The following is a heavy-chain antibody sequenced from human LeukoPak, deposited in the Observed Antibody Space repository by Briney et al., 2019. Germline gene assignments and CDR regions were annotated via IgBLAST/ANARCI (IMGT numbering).Heavy chain of an antibody. Sequence: GGSLRLSCAASGFTFSSYWMPWVRQAPGKGLVWVSRIKSDGSTSYADSVKGRFTVSRDNSKNTVSLQMNSLRAEDTGVYYCARAPSEIGGYYPEYFRHWGQGTLVIVSS. CDR3: ARAPSEIGGYYPEYFRH. CDR1: GFTFSSYW. J-gene: IGHJ1*01. CDR2: IKSDGST. V-gene: IGHV3-74*01. D-gene: IGHD3-22*01.